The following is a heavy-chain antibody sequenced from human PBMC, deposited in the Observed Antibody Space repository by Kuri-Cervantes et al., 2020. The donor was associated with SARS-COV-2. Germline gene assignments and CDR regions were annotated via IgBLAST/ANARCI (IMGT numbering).Heavy chain of an antibody. CDR2: IYYSGNT. CDR3: ARKSGYSYNSNFDA. J-gene: IGHJ4*02. V-gene: IGHV4-39*07. D-gene: IGHD5-18*01. Sequence: SETLSLTCTVSGGSIGRRNYYWGWIRQPPGKGLEWIGNIYYSGNTYYNPSLRSRVTISEDTSKNQFSLKLSSVTAADTAVYHCARKSGYSYNSNFDAWGPGTLVTVSS. CDR1: GGSIGRRNYY.